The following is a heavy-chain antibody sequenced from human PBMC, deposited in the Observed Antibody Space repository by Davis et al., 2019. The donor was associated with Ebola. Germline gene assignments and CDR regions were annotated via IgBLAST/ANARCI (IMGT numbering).Heavy chain of an antibody. CDR3: ARVPSGSYWRYLDY. CDR1: GFTFRSYW. D-gene: IGHD1-26*01. J-gene: IGHJ4*02. Sequence: GESLKISCAASGFTFRSYWMHWVRQAPGKGLVWVSRINGDGSKIDYADSVTGRFTISIDNAKNTLYLQMNTLRAEDTAVYYCARVPSGSYWRYLDYWGQGTLVTVSS. CDR2: INGDGSKI. V-gene: IGHV3-74*01.